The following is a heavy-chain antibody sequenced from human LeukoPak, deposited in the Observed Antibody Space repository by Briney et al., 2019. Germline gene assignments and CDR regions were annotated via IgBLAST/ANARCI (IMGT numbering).Heavy chain of an antibody. CDR1: GGSISSYY. CDR2: IYTSGST. J-gene: IGHJ4*02. V-gene: IGHV4-4*07. D-gene: IGHD3-22*01. Sequence: SETLSLTCTVSGGSISSYYWSWIRQPPGKGLEWIGRIYTSGSTNYNPSLKSRVTMSVDTSKNQFSLKLSSVTAAETAVYYCARDSAGYDSSVDGSDYWGQGTLVTVSS. CDR3: ARDSAGYDSSVDGSDY.